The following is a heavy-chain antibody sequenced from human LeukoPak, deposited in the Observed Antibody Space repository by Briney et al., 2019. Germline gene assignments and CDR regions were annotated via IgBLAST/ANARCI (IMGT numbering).Heavy chain of an antibody. CDR3: ARDLSAVAGTGFFDL. CDR2: INPNSGGT. J-gene: IGHJ2*01. V-gene: IGHV1-2*02. D-gene: IGHD6-19*01. Sequence: ASVKVSCKASGYTFTDYYVHWVRQAPGQGLEWMGWINPNSGGTNYAQKFQGRVTMTRDTSISTAYMELSSLRSDDTAVYYCARDLSAVAGTGFFDLWGRGTLVTVSS. CDR1: GYTFTDYY.